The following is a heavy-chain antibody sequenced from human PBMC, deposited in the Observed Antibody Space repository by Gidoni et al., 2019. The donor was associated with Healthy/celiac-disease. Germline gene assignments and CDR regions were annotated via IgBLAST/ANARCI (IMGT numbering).Heavy chain of an antibody. CDR3: ARDGPRRSLDD. Sequence: QLQESPPGLLTLSETLSLTCTVSVASVSSGSYYGSWIRQPPGKGLEWIGYIYYSESTNYNTSTKSRVTISVYTAKNQFSSKLSAVTDADTAEYYCARDGPRRSLDDWGQGTLVTVSS. J-gene: IGHJ4*02. V-gene: IGHV4-61*01. CDR1: VASVSSGSYY. CDR2: IYYSEST.